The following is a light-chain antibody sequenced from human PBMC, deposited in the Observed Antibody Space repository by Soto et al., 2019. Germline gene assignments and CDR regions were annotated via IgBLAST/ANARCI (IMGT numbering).Light chain of an antibody. CDR3: ETGDSNTRV. CDR1: SGHSSYI. J-gene: IGLJ3*02. Sequence: QPVLTQSSSASASLGSSVKLTCTLSSGHSSYIIAWHQQQPGKAPRYLMKLEGSGSYNQGSGVPDRFSGSSSGADRYLTISNLQFEDEADYYCETGDSNTRVFGGGTKVTVL. V-gene: IGLV4-60*02. CDR2: LEGSGSY.